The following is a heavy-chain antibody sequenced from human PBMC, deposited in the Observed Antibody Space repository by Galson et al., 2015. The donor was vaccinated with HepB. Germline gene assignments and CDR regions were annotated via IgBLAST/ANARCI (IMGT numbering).Heavy chain of an antibody. CDR3: ARSMLGGTFDI. V-gene: IGHV3-30*03. Sequence: SLRLSCAASGFTFSSYGMHWVRQAPGKGLEWVAVISYGGSNKYYADSVKGRFTISRDNSKNTLYLQMNSLRAEDTAVYYCARSMLGGTFDIWGQGTMVTVSS. CDR2: ISYGGSNK. J-gene: IGHJ3*02. CDR1: GFTFSSYG. D-gene: IGHD1-26*01.